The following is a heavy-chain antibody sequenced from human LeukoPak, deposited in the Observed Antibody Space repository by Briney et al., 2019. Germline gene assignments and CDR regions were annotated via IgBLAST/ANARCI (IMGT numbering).Heavy chain of an antibody. CDR2: INRDGSTT. Sequence: GGSLRLSCAASESTFSKFWMHWVRQAPGKGLVWVSGINRDGSTTTYADSVKGRFTVSRDNAKNTLYLEMNSLRVDDTALYFCASSHDSSGNDWGQGTMVTVSS. CDR3: ASSHDSSGND. CDR1: ESTFSKFW. V-gene: IGHV3-74*03. J-gene: IGHJ4*02. D-gene: IGHD3-22*01.